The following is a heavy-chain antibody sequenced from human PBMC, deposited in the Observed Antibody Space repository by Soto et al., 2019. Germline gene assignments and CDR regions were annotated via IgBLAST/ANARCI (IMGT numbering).Heavy chain of an antibody. CDR1: GGSFSGYY. CDR2: INHSGST. D-gene: IGHD3-3*01. Sequence: TLSLTCAVYGGSFSGYYWSWIRQPPGKGLEWIGEINHSGSTNYNPSLKSRVTISVDTSKNQFSLKLSSVTAADTAVYYCARVSIFGVVIWGEDYGMDVWGQGTTVTVSS. J-gene: IGHJ6*02. CDR3: ARVSIFGVVIWGEDYGMDV. V-gene: IGHV4-34*01.